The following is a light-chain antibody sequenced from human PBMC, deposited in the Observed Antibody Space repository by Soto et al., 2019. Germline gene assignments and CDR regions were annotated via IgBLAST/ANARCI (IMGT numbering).Light chain of an antibody. J-gene: IGLJ2*01. CDR2: GNS. Sequence: QSVLTQPPSVSGAPGQRVTISCTGSSSNIGAGYDVHWYQQLPGTAPKLLIYGNSNRPSGVPDRFSGSKSGTSASLAITGLQAEEEADYNRHSYGRSLSVLFRVGTPLTVL. CDR3: HSYGRSLSVL. V-gene: IGLV1-40*01. CDR1: SSNIGAGYD.